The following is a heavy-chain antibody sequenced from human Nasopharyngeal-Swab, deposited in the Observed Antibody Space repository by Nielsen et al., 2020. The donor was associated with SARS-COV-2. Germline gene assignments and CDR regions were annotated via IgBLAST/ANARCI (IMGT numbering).Heavy chain of an antibody. D-gene: IGHD2-21*02. Sequence: SLKISCAASGFPFSSYSMHWVRHAPVKGLEWVAVISFDGSTKYYADSVKGRFTISRDYSKNTLYLQMNSLRAEDTAVYYCARVLLTHYYYYMDVWGKGTTVTVSS. CDR3: ARVLLTHYYYYMDV. CDR1: GFPFSSYS. CDR2: ISFDGSTK. J-gene: IGHJ6*03. V-gene: IGHV3-30-3*01.